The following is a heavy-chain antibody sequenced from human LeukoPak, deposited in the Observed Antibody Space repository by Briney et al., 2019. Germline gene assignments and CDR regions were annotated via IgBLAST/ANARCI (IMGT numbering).Heavy chain of an antibody. CDR3: ARERDRLDYGMDV. CDR1: GYSFTSYW. Sequence: GESLKISCKGSGYSFTSYWIGWVRQMPGKGLEWMGIIYPGDSDTRYSPSFQGQVTISADKSISTAYLQWSSLKASDTAMHYCARERDRLDYGMDVWGQGTTVTVSS. CDR2: IYPGDSDT. V-gene: IGHV5-51*01. D-gene: IGHD3-9*01. J-gene: IGHJ6*02.